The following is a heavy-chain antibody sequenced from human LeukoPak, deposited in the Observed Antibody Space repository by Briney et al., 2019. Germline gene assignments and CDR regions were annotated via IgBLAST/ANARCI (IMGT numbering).Heavy chain of an antibody. V-gene: IGHV3-30*02. CDR1: GFTFSSYG. D-gene: IGHD6-19*01. Sequence: PGGSLRLSCAASGFTFSSYGMHWVRQVPGKGLEWVAFIRYDGSNKYYADSVKGRFTISRDNSKNTLYLQMNSLRAEDTAVYYCYSSGRSGFDYWGQGTLVTVSS. CDR3: YSSGRSGFDY. J-gene: IGHJ4*02. CDR2: IRYDGSNK.